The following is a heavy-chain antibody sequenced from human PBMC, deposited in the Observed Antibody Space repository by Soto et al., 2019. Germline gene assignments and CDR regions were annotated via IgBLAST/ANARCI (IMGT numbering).Heavy chain of an antibody. Sequence: ASVKVSCKASGFLFSSHGVNWVRRAPGQGLDWMGWIGGYNGNTNYAQQLQGRVRMPTDTSTNPGYMELRSQRYGDKPMYYCASWAGRARDFGGHFESWGEGTLVHVCS. CDR2: IGGYNGNT. J-gene: IGHJ4*02. D-gene: IGHD4-17*01. CDR1: GFLFSSHG. V-gene: IGHV1-18*04. CDR3: ASWAGRARDFGGHFES.